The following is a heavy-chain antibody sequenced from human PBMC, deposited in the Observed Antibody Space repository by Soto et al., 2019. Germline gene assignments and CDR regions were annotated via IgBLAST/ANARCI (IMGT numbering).Heavy chain of an antibody. CDR2: IYHSGGT. CDR1: GGSISSSNW. V-gene: IGHV4-4*02. D-gene: IGHD3-3*01. Sequence: PSETLSLTCTVSGGSISSSNWWSWVRLPPGKGLEWIGQIYHSGGTNYNPSLKSRVTISVDTSKNQFSLKLSSVTAADTAVYYCARGLTIFGVVSLAYYYGMDVWGQGTTVTVSS. CDR3: ARGLTIFGVVSLAYYYGMDV. J-gene: IGHJ6*02.